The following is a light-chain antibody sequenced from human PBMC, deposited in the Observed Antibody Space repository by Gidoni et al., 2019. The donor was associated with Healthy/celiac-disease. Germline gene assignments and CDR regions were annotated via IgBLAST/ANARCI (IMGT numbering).Light chain of an antibody. CDR2: LDS. CDR3: MQALQTPHT. J-gene: IGKJ2*01. V-gene: IGKV2-28*01. CDR1: QSLLHGTGYNS. Sequence: DIVMTHSLLSLHVTPGEPASISCRYTQSLLHGTGYNSLDWYLQKPGQSPQLLTDLDSNRASGVPDRFSGSGSGTDFTLKISRVEAEDVGGYYCMQALQTPHTFGQXTKLEIK.